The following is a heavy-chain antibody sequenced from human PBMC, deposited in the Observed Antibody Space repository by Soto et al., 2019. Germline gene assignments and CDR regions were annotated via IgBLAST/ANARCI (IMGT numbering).Heavy chain of an antibody. CDR1: GYTFTSYG. CDR3: ARVTGYYAPDY. D-gene: IGHD3-9*01. Sequence: ASVKVSCKASGYTFTSYGISWVRQAPGQGLEWMGWINAGNGNTKYSQKFQGRVTITRDTSASTAYTELSSLRSEDTAVYYCARVTGYYAPDYWGQGTLVTV. J-gene: IGHJ4*02. V-gene: IGHV1-3*01. CDR2: INAGNGNT.